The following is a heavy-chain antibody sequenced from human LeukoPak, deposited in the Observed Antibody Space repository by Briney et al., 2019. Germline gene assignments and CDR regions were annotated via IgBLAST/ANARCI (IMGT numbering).Heavy chain of an antibody. CDR3: AREPRVVATIPTNYYYGMDV. J-gene: IGHJ6*02. V-gene: IGHV1-69*04. D-gene: IGHD5-12*01. Sequence: SVKVSCKASGGTFSSYAINWVRQAPGQGLEWMGRIIPILGIANYAQKFQGRVTITADKSTSTAYMELSSLRSEDTAVYYCAREPRVVATIPTNYYYGMDVWGQGTTVTVSS. CDR2: IIPILGIA. CDR1: GGTFSSYA.